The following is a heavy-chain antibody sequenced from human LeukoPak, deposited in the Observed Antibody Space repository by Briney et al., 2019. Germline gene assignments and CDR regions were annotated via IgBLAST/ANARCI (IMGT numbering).Heavy chain of an antibody. CDR1: GGSISSSSYY. CDR2: IYYSGST. D-gene: IGHD6-6*01. V-gene: IGHV4-61*05. J-gene: IGHJ6*02. Sequence: SETLSLTCTVSGGSISSSSYYWGWIRQPPGKGLEWIGNIYYSGSTNYNPSLKSRVTISVDTSKNQFSLKLSSVTAADTAVYYCARGRGAARPNYYYGMDVWGQGTTVTVSS. CDR3: ARGRGAARPNYYYGMDV.